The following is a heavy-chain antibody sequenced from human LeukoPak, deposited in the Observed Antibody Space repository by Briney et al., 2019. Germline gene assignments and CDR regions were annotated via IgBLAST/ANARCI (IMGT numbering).Heavy chain of an antibody. V-gene: IGHV6-1*01. CDR3: ARIHRYCSGGACYVLDN. D-gene: IGHD2-15*01. CDR2: TYYRSKWYN. Sequence: SQTLSLTCAISGDSVSSNSAAWNWIRQSPSRGLEWLGRTYYRSKWYNDYAVSVKSRITINPDTSKNQFSLQLNSVTPEDTAVSYCARIHRYCSGGACYVLDNWGQGTLVAVSS. J-gene: IGHJ4*02. CDR1: GDSVSSNSAA.